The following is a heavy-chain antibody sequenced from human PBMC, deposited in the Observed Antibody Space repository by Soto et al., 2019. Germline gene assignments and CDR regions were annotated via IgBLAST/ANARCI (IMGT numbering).Heavy chain of an antibody. CDR2: ISAYNGNT. J-gene: IGHJ6*02. CDR3: ASGGYSGYDTTSYGVDV. D-gene: IGHD5-12*01. CDR1: GYTFTSYG. Sequence: ASVKVSCKGSGYTFTSYGISWVRQAPGQGLEWMGWISAYNGNTNYAQKLQGRVTMTTDTSTSTAYMELRSLRSDDTAVYYCASGGYSGYDTTSYGVDVWGQGTTVTLSS. V-gene: IGHV1-18*04.